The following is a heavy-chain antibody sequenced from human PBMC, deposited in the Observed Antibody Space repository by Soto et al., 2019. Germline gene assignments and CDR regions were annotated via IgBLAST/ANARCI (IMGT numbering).Heavy chain of an antibody. CDR2: IYYSGST. Sequence: PSETLSLTCTVSGGSISSSSYYWGWIRQPPGKGLEWIGSIYYSGSTYYNPSLKSRVTISVDTSKNQFSLKLSSVTAADTAVYYCARHNKAVAGTRTYYFDYWGQGTLVTVS. J-gene: IGHJ4*02. CDR1: GGSISSSSYY. V-gene: IGHV4-39*01. CDR3: ARHNKAVAGTRTYYFDY. D-gene: IGHD6-19*01.